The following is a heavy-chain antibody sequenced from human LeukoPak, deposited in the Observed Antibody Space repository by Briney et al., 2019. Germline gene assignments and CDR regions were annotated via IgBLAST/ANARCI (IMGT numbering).Heavy chain of an antibody. CDR2: ISSSGSTI. CDR3: ASHSGGRDGYNSVDY. V-gene: IGHV3-48*03. CDR1: GFTFSSYE. D-gene: IGHD5-24*01. Sequence: PGGSLRLSCAASGFTFSSYEMNWVRQAPGKWLEWVSYISSSGSTIYYADSVKGRFTISRDNAKNTLYLQMNSLRAEDTAVYYCASHSGGRDGYNSVDYWGREPWSPSPQ. J-gene: IGHJ4*02.